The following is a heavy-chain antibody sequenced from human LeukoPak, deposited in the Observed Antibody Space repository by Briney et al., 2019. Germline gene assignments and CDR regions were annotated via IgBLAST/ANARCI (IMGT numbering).Heavy chain of an antibody. CDR1: GFTFSNAC. J-gene: IGHJ4*02. D-gene: IGHD5-18*01. CDR2: IKTKTDGGTT. V-gene: IGHV3-15*01. CDR3: TTGTWIQLWLADY. Sequence: GGSLRLSCAASGFTFSNACMSWVRQAPGKGLEWVGHIKTKTDGGTTDYAAPVKGRFTISRDDSKNTPYLQMNSLKTEDTALYYCTTGTWIQLWLADYWGQGTLVTVSS.